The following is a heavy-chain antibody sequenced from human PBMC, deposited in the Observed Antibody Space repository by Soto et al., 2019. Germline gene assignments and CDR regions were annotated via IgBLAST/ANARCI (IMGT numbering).Heavy chain of an antibody. D-gene: IGHD2-15*01. J-gene: IGHJ4*02. V-gene: IGHV5-10-1*01. CDR3: ARLVGCSGGSCYSDY. Sequence: LGESLKISCXGSGYSFTSYWISWVRQMPGKGLEWMGRIDPSDSYTNYSPSFQGHVTISADKSISTAYLQWSSLKASDTAMYYCARLVGCSGGSCYSDYWGQGTLVTV. CDR1: GYSFTSYW. CDR2: IDPSDSYT.